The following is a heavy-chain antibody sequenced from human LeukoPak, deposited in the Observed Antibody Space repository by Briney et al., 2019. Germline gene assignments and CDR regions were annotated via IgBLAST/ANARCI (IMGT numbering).Heavy chain of an antibody. CDR3: AKDLTGYYLRYMDV. Sequence: PGGSLRLSCAASGFTFSSYGMSWVRQAPGKGLEWVSAISGSGGSTYYADSVKGRFTISRDNSKNTLYLQMNSLRAEDTAVYYCAKDLTGYYLRYMDVWGKGTTVTISS. V-gene: IGHV3-23*01. D-gene: IGHD3-9*01. CDR1: GFTFSSYG. J-gene: IGHJ6*03. CDR2: ISGSGGST.